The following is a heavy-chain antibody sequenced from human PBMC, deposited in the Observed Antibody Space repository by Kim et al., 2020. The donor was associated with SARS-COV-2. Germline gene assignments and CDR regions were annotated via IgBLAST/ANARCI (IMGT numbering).Heavy chain of an antibody. D-gene: IGHD4-4*01. Sequence: LKSRVTISVDTSKNQFSLKLSSVTAADTAVYYCARDDYSNNPTHYGMDVWGQGTTVTVSS. J-gene: IGHJ6*02. V-gene: IGHV4-39*07. CDR3: ARDDYSNNPTHYGMDV.